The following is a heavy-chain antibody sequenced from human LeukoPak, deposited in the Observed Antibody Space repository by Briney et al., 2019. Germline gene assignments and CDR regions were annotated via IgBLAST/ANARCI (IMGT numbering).Heavy chain of an antibody. Sequence: ASVKVSCKASGYTFTGYYMHWVRQAPGQGLEWMGWINPNSGGTNYAQKFQGRVTMTRDTSISTAYMELSRLRSDDTAVYYCARERDLTGALKERAFDIWGQGTMVTVSS. V-gene: IGHV1-2*02. CDR2: INPNSGGT. CDR3: ARERDLTGALKERAFDI. D-gene: IGHD1-20*01. J-gene: IGHJ3*02. CDR1: GYTFTGYY.